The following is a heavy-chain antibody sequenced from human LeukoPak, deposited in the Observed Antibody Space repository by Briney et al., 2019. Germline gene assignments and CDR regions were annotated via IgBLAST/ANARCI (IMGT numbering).Heavy chain of an antibody. Sequence: SETLSLTCTVSGYSISSGYYWSWIRQPPGKGLEWIGEINQSGSTNYNPSLKSRVTISVDTSKNQFSLKLSSVTAADTAVYYCARHPNHYGSGGKRRKFDYWGQGTLVTVSS. CDR2: INQSGST. CDR1: GYSISSGYY. CDR3: ARHPNHYGSGGKRRKFDY. J-gene: IGHJ4*02. V-gene: IGHV4-38-2*02. D-gene: IGHD3-10*01.